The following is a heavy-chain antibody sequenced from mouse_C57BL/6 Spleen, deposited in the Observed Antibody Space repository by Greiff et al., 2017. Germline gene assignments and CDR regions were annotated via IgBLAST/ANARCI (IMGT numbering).Heavy chain of an antibody. CDR2: IHPNSGST. D-gene: IGHD1-1*01. CDR3: ARFGYYYGWTY. Sequence: QVQLQQPGAELVKPGASVKLSCKASGYTFTSYGMHWVKQRPGQGLEWIGMIHPNSGSTNYNEKFKSKATLTVDKSSSTAYMQLISLTSEDSAVDYFARFGYYYGWTYWGQGTTLTVSS. V-gene: IGHV1-64*01. J-gene: IGHJ2*01. CDR1: GYTFTSYG.